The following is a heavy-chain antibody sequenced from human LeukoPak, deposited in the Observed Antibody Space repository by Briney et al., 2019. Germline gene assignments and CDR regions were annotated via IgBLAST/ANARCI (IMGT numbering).Heavy chain of an antibody. CDR2: INHSGST. CDR3: ARALFYYGSGIFDY. CDR1: GFIFSSYT. Sequence: GSLRLSCAASGFIFSSYTMNWVRQPPGKGLEWIGEINHSGSTNYNPSLKSRVTISVDTSKNQFSLKLSSVTAADTAVYYCARALFYYGSGIFDYWGQGTLVTVSS. V-gene: IGHV4-34*01. D-gene: IGHD3-10*01. J-gene: IGHJ4*02.